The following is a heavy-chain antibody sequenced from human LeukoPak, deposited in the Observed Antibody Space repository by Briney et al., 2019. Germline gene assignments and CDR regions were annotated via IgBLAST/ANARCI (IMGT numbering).Heavy chain of an antibody. V-gene: IGHV4-4*09. CDR3: ARRSPSTYWYFDL. D-gene: IGHD2/OR15-2a*01. J-gene: IGHJ2*01. Sequence: SETLSLTCTVSGDSISSYSWSWIRQPPGKGLEWIGYIYTSGSTNYNPSLKSRVTISLDTSKSQFSLKLSSVTAADTAVYYCARRSPSTYWYFDLWGRGTLVTVSS. CDR1: GDSISSYS. CDR2: IYTSGST.